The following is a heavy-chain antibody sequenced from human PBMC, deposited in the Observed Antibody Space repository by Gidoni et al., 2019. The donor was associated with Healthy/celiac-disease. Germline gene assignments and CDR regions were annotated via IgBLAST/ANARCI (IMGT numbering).Heavy chain of an antibody. CDR2: IYSGGST. CDR3: AMSATPEHYYYDGMDV. V-gene: IGHV3-53*02. Sequence: EVKLVETGGGLIQPGGCLRLSCAASGFTVRSKDMRWVCQAPGKGVEWVSVIYSGGSTYYAYSVECLFTISRDNSKNTLYLQMNSLRAVDTAVYYCAMSATPEHYYYDGMDVWGQGTTVTVSS. CDR1: GFTVRSKD. J-gene: IGHJ6*02. D-gene: IGHD2-15*01.